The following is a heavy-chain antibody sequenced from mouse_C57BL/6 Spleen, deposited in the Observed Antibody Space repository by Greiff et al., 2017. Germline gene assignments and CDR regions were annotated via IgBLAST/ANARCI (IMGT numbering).Heavy chain of an antibody. D-gene: IGHD2-5*01. J-gene: IGHJ3*01. CDR1: GYTFTSYW. V-gene: IGHV1-55*01. CDR3: ARVDSKRVAWFAY. Sequence: VQLQQPGAELVKPGASVKMSCKASGYTFTSYWITWVKQRPGQGLEWIGDIYPGSGSTNYNEKFKSKATLTVDTSSSTAYMQLSSLTSEDSAVYYCARVDSKRVAWFAYWGQGTLVTVSA. CDR2: IYPGSGST.